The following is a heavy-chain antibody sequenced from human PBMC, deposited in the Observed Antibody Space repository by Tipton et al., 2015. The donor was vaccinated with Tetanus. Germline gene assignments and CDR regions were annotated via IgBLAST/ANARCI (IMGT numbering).Heavy chain of an antibody. CDR1: GGSISSGGYY. D-gene: IGHD3-3*01. V-gene: IGHV4-31*03. CDR2: IYYSGNT. CDR3: ARGGLTPYEKDY. Sequence: LRLSCTVSGGSISSGGYYWSWIRQHPGKGLEWIGYIYYSGNTYYNPSLKSRVTISVDTSKNQFSLKLSSVTAADTAVYYCARGGLTPYEKDYWGQGALVTVSS. J-gene: IGHJ4*02.